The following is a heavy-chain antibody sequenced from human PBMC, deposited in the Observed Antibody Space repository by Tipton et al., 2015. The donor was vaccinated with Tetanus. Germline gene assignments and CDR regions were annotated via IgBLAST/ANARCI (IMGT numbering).Heavy chain of an antibody. Sequence: QLVQSGAEMKKPGASVKVSCEASGYTFTGYYIYWVRQAPGQGLEWMGWIDPNSGATVYAQKFQGRVPMTRDTSISTAYMELRSLRSDDTAVYYCARDRGDYIYYGMDVWGPGTTVTVS. CDR2: IDPNSGAT. V-gene: IGHV1-2*02. D-gene: IGHD3-22*01. CDR3: ARDRGDYIYYGMDV. J-gene: IGHJ6*02. CDR1: GYTFTGYY.